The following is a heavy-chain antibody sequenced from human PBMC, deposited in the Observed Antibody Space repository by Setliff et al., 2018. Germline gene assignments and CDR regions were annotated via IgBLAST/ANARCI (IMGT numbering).Heavy chain of an antibody. D-gene: IGHD1-26*01. J-gene: IGHJ3*01. CDR3: AREVGTSTSSDAFDV. Sequence: SETLSLTCTVSGDSISSGGYFWSWIRQPPGKGLEWIAYIYHSGSAYYNPSLKSRVTMSVDTSKNQFSLHLTSVTAADTAVYYCAREVGTSTSSDAFDVWGQGMMVTVS. CDR2: IYHSGSA. V-gene: IGHV4-30-4*08. CDR1: GDSISSGGYF.